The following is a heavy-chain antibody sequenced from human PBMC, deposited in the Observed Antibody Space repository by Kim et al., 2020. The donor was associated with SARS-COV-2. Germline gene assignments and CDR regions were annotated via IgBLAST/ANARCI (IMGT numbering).Heavy chain of an antibody. CDR2: IHPSTGNP. CDR1: GYTFTNYA. V-gene: IGHV7-4-1*02. Sequence: ASVKVSCTASGYTFTNYAMNWVRLAPGQGPEWMGWIHPSTGNPTYAQGFTGRFVFSLDTSVTTAYLQINSLQADDPAIYYCARAFQRLGDLWFPEFCGQG. D-gene: IGHD3-16*02. CDR3: ARAFQRLGDLWFPEF. J-gene: IGHJ4*02.